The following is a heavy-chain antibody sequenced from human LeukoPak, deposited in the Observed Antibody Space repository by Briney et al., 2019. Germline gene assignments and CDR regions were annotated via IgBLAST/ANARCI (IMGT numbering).Heavy chain of an antibody. Sequence: PSETLSLTCAVSGGSISSSNWWSWVRQPPGKGLEWIGEIYHSGSTNYNPSLKSRVTISVDKSKNQFSLKLSSVTAADTAVYYCARLRITMVRGVDDYYGMDVWGQGTTVIVSS. CDR1: GGSISSSNW. D-gene: IGHD3-10*01. J-gene: IGHJ6*02. CDR2: IYHSGST. V-gene: IGHV4-4*02. CDR3: ARLRITMVRGVDDYYGMDV.